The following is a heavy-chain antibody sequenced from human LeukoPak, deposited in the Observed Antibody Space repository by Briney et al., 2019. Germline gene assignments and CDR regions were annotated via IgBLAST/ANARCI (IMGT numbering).Heavy chain of an antibody. J-gene: IGHJ3*02. D-gene: IGHD2-2*01. V-gene: IGHV3-64*01. Sequence: PGGSLRLSCAASGFTFSSYAMHWVRQAPGKGLEYVSAISSNGGSTYYANSVKGRFTISRDNSKNTLYLQMGSLRAEDMAVYYCAKDLVYLGYCSSTSCYAYAIDIWGQGTMVTVSS. CDR3: AKDLVYLGYCSSTSCYAYAIDI. CDR1: GFTFSSYA. CDR2: ISSNGGST.